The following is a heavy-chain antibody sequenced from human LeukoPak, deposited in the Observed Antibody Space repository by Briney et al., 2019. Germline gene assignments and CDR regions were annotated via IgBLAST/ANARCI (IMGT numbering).Heavy chain of an antibody. J-gene: IGHJ4*02. Sequence: PSETLSLTCTVSGGSVSSGSYYWSWIRQPPGKGLEWIGEINHSGSTNYNPSLKSRVTISVDTSKNQFSLKLSSVTAADTAVYYCARDSATVTTLDYWDQGTLVTVSS. CDR1: GGSVSSGSYY. CDR3: ARDSATVTTLDY. D-gene: IGHD4-17*01. CDR2: INHSGST. V-gene: IGHV4-39*07.